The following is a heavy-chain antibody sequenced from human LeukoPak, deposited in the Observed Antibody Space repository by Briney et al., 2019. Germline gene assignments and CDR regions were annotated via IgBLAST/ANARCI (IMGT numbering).Heavy chain of an antibody. Sequence: ASVKVSCKASGYTFTNYGMNCVRQAPGQGLEWMGWINTNTGNPTYAQGFTGRFVFSLDTSVSTAYLQIGSLKAEDTAVYYCARGETTVIIVHWGQGTLVTVSS. CDR2: INTNTGNP. V-gene: IGHV7-4-1*01. CDR3: ARGETTVIIVH. J-gene: IGHJ4*02. CDR1: GYTFTNYG. D-gene: IGHD4-17*01.